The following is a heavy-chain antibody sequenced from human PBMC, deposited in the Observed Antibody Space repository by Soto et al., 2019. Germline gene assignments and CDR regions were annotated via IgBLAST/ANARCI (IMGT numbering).Heavy chain of an antibody. Sequence: GALRLSCAASVFSFSTYAMHWVRQAPGKALECISAISTNGDSKYYPNSVKGRFTISRDNSKNTLYLQMNSLRAEDTAVYYCAYSSTPFDYWGQGTLVTVSS. CDR2: ISTNGDSK. CDR3: AYSSTPFDY. CDR1: VFSFSTYA. J-gene: IGHJ4*02. V-gene: IGHV3-64*01. D-gene: IGHD6-13*01.